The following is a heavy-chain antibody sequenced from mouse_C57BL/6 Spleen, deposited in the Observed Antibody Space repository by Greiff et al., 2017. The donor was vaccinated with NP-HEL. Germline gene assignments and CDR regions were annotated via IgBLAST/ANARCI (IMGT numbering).Heavy chain of an antibody. CDR1: GYTFTGYW. J-gene: IGHJ4*01. CDR2: ILPGSGGT. Sequence: QVQLQQSGAELMKPGASVKLSCKATGYTFTGYWIEWVKQRPGQGLEWIGEILPGSGGTNYNEKFKGKATFTAETSSNTAYMQLSSLTTEDSAIYSCSRHGSSMGGAMDYWGQGTSVTVSS. CDR3: SRHGSSMGGAMDY. D-gene: IGHD1-1*01. V-gene: IGHV1-9*01.